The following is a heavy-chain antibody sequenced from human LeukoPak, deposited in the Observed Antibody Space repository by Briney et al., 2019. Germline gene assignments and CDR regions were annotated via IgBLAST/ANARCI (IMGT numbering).Heavy chain of an antibody. D-gene: IGHD4-17*01. CDR3: VRGDYGDYTLFDY. Sequence: TGGSLRLSCAASGFTVSSNYMSWVRQAPGKGLEWVSVIYSGGSTYYADSVKGRFTISRDNSKNTLYLQMNSPRAEDTAVYYCVRGDYGDYTLFDYWGQGTLVTVSS. J-gene: IGHJ4*02. V-gene: IGHV3-53*01. CDR2: IYSGGST. CDR1: GFTVSSNY.